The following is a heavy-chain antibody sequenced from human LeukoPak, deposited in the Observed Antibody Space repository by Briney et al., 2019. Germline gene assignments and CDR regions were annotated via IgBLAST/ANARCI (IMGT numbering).Heavy chain of an antibody. CDR1: GYSFTSYW. D-gene: IGHD3-3*01. CDR2: IYPGDSDT. V-gene: IGHV5-51*01. J-gene: IGHJ4*02. CDR3: ARPHYDFWSGYPYYFDY. Sequence: GASLKISCKGPGYSFTSYWIGWVRQMPGKGLEWMGIIYPGDSDTRYSPSFQGQVTISADKSISTAYLQWSSLKASDTAMYYCARPHYDFWSGYPYYFDYWGQGTLVTVSS.